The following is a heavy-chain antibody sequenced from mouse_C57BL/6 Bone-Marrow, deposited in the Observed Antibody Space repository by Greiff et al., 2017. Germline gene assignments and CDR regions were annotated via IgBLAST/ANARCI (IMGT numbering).Heavy chain of an antibody. Sequence: QVQLKESGAELARPGASVKLSCKASGYTFTSYGISWVKQRTGQGLEWIGEIYPRSGNTYYNEKFKGKATLTADKSSSTAYMQLRSLTSEDSAVYFCAREIYDYGSSTSGVPYWYFDGWGTGTTVTVSS. CDR2: IYPRSGNT. V-gene: IGHV1-81*01. J-gene: IGHJ1*03. CDR3: AREIYDYGSSTSGVPYWYFDG. D-gene: IGHD1-1*01. CDR1: GYTFTSYG.